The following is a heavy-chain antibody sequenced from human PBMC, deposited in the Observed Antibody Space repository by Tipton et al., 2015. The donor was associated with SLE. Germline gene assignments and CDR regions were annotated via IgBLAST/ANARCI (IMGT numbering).Heavy chain of an antibody. J-gene: IGHJ5*02. V-gene: IGHV4-38-2*02. CDR1: GYSISSGYY. CDR2: IYHSGST. Sequence: TLSLTCAVSGYSISSGYYWGWIRQPPGKGLEWIGSIYHSGSTYYNPSLKSRVTISVDTSKNQFSLKLSSVTAADTAVYYCARENPGITMVQPNSGWFDPWGQGTLVTVSS. D-gene: IGHD3-10*01. CDR3: ARENPGITMVQPNSGWFDP.